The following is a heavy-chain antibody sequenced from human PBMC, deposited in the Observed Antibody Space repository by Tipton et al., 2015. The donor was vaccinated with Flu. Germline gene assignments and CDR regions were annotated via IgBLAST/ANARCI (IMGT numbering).Heavy chain of an antibody. CDR1: GGSISSSSYY. J-gene: IGHJ3*02. CDR3: ARGHSYYYDGGAFDI. CDR2: IYYSGST. D-gene: IGHD3-22*01. V-gene: IGHV4-39*07. Sequence: TLSLTCTVSGGSISSSSYYWGWSRQPPGKGLEWIRSIYYSGSTYYNPSLKSRVTISVDTSKNQFSLKLSSVTAADTAVYYCARGHSYYYDGGAFDIWGQGTMVTVSS.